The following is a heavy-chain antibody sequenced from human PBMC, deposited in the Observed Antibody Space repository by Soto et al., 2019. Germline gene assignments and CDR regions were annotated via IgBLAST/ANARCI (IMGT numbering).Heavy chain of an antibody. V-gene: IGHV1-69*01. J-gene: IGHJ6*02. Sequence: QVQLVQSGAEVKKPGSSVKVSCKASGGTFSSYAISWVRQAPGQGLEWMGGIIPIFGTANYAQKFQGRVTITADESTSTGYMELSSLRSEDTAVYYCASTPYDSSGYPTYYYYGMDVWGQGTTVTVSS. CDR2: IIPIFGTA. CDR3: ASTPYDSSGYPTYYYYGMDV. CDR1: GGTFSSYA. D-gene: IGHD3-22*01.